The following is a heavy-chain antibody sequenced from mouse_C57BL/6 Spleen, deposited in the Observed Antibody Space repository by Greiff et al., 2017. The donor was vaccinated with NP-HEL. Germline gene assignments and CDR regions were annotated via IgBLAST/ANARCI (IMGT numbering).Heavy chain of an antibody. Sequence: QVQLQQSGAELVKPGASVKISCKASGYAFSSYWMNWVKQRPGKGLEWIGQIYPGDGDTNYNGKFKGKATLTADKSSSTAYMQRSSLTSEDSAVYFCATRGYDGAWFAYWGQGTLVTVSA. CDR3: ATRGYDGAWFAY. CDR1: GYAFSSYW. D-gene: IGHD2-2*01. CDR2: IYPGDGDT. V-gene: IGHV1-80*01. J-gene: IGHJ3*01.